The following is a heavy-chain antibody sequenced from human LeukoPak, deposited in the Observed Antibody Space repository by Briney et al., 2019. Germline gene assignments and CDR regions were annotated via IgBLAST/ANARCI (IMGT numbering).Heavy chain of an antibody. CDR2: IYYSGST. J-gene: IGHJ4*02. CDR3: ARQASGWTPFGY. CDR1: GGSISSYY. D-gene: IGHD6-19*01. Sequence: SETLSLTCTVSGGSISSYYWSWIRQPPGKGLEWIGYIYYSGSTNYNPPLKSRVTISVDTSKNQFSLKLSSVTAADTAVYYCARQASGWTPFGYWGQGTLVTVSS. V-gene: IGHV4-59*01.